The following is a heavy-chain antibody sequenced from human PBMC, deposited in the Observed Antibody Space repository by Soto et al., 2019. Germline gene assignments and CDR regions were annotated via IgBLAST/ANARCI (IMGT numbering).Heavy chain of an antibody. J-gene: IGHJ5*02. D-gene: IGHD2-15*01. CDR1: GGSISTGDYY. Sequence: PSDTLSLTCTVSGGSISTGDYYWSWIRQPPGKGLEWIGYIYHSGSTYYNPSLKSRVTISVDTTKNQFSVKLSSVTAEDTAVYYCVSERPAAARIDPWGQGTAVTVSS. CDR3: VSERPAAARIDP. V-gene: IGHV4-30-4*02. CDR2: IYHSGST.